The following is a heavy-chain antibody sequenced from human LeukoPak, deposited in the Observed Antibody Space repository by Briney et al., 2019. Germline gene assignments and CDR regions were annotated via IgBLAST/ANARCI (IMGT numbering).Heavy chain of an antibody. CDR2: ISGRSSHI. Sequence: GGSLRLACTASGFTFSDCDMNWVRQAPGKGLEWISSISGRSSHIYYADSIKGRFTISRDNAKNSLYLQMNSLRDEDTAVYYCTRAFPPLRTAAAGDVWGQGTLVTVSS. D-gene: IGHD6-13*01. V-gene: IGHV3-21*01. CDR3: TRAFPPLRTAAAGDV. J-gene: IGHJ4*02. CDR1: GFTFSDCD.